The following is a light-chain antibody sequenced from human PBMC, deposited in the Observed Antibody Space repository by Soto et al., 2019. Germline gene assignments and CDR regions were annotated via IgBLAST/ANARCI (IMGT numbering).Light chain of an antibody. V-gene: IGKV1-5*01. CDR1: QSFSNW. CDR3: QQLRTYPFT. Sequence: DIQMTQSPSTLSASVGDRVTITCRASQSFSNWLAWYQQKPGKAPKLLIYDASSLESGVPSRFSASGSGTEFTLTISSLQPGDFATYYCQQLRTYPFTFGPGTKVDIK. J-gene: IGKJ3*01. CDR2: DAS.